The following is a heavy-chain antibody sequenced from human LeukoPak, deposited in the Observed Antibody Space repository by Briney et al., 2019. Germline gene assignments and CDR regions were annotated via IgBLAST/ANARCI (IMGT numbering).Heavy chain of an antibody. CDR2: ISYDGSNK. CDR3: PQLGPNDY. Sequence: GGSLRLSCAASGFTFSSYAMHWVRQAPGKGLEWVAVISYDGSNKYYADSVKGRFTISRDNPKNTLYLQMNSLRAEDTAVYYCPQLGPNDYWGQGTLVTVSS. V-gene: IGHV3-30-3*01. J-gene: IGHJ4*02. D-gene: IGHD3-10*01. CDR1: GFTFSSYA.